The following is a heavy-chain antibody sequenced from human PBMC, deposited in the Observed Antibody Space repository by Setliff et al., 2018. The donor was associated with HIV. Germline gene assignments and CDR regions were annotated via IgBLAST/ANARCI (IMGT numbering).Heavy chain of an antibody. Sequence: KPSETLSLTCTVSGDSISSNNYYWGWIRQPPGKGPEWIGSIFYSETVYYGGRTYYSPSLKSRVTISVDTSKNQFSLKLSSVTAADTAVYYCASSPAWRSDFGLHTFDYWGQGTLVTVSS. J-gene: IGHJ4*02. CDR3: ASSPAWRSDFGLHTFDY. D-gene: IGHD2-2*01. CDR2: IFYSETVYYGGRT. CDR1: GDSISSNNYY. V-gene: IGHV4-39*07.